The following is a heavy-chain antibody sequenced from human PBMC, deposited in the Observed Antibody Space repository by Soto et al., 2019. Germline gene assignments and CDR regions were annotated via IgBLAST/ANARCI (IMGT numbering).Heavy chain of an antibody. CDR3: ARGYSGFGASSYFDY. J-gene: IGHJ4*01. D-gene: IGHD3-16*01. V-gene: IGHV3-9*01. Sequence: GGSLRLSCAASGFTFSSYAMSWVRQAPGKGLEWVSGIGWNSYTINYADSVKGRFTISRDNAKNSLYLQMNSLRAEDTALYYCARGYSGFGASSYFDYWGQGTLVTVSS. CDR1: GFTFSSYA. CDR2: IGWNSYTI.